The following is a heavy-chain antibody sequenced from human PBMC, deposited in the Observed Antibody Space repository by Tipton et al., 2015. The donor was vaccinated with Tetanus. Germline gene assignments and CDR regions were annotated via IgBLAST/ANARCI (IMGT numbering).Heavy chain of an antibody. V-gene: IGHV3-21*01. CDR3: ARDETGIAAAETYYYYYGMDV. Sequence: CAASGFTFSSYSMNWVRQAPGKGLEWVSSISSSSSYIYYADSVKGRFTISRDNAKNSLYLQMNSLRAEDTAVYYCARDETGIAAAETYYYYYGMDVWGQGTTVTVSS. CDR2: ISSSSSYI. J-gene: IGHJ6*02. CDR1: GFTFSSYS. D-gene: IGHD6-13*01.